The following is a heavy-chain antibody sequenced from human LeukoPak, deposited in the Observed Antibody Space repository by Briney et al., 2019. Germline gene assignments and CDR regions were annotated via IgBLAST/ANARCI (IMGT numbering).Heavy chain of an antibody. CDR1: GFTFSSYG. Sequence: GGSLRLSCAASGFTFSSYGMHWVRQAPGKGLEWVAFIRYDGSNKYYADSVKGRFTISRDNSKNTLYLQMNSLRAEDTAVYYCARARELGPDYYYYYMDVWGKGTTVTVSS. J-gene: IGHJ6*03. CDR2: IRYDGSNK. CDR3: ARARELGPDYYYYYMDV. D-gene: IGHD7-27*01. V-gene: IGHV3-30*02.